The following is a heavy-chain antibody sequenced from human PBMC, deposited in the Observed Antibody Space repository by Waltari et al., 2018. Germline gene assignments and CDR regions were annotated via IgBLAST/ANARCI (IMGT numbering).Heavy chain of an antibody. CDR2: IAHWRFT. Sequence: QVQLQESGPGLVKPSGTLSLTCAVSGASITTRYWWNWVRQSPGKGLEWIGEIAHWRFTNYNPSLDGRISISLDESKNQFSRQLSSVTAADTAMYYCARGGSSWEFDYWGQGTLVIVSS. CDR3: ARGGSSWEFDY. D-gene: IGHD6-13*01. CDR1: GASITTRYW. V-gene: IGHV4-4*02. J-gene: IGHJ4*02.